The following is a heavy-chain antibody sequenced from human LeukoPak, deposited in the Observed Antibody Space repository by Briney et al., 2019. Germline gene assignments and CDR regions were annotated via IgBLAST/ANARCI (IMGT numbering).Heavy chain of an antibody. CDR1: GFTCSSYS. V-gene: IGHV3-21*01. Sequence: PGGSLRRSCAASGFTCSSYSMNWVRQAPGKGLEWVSSISSSSSYIYYADSVKGRFTISRDNAKNSLYLQMNSLRAEDTAVYYCARDRGTAFDYWGQGTLVTVSS. J-gene: IGHJ4*02. D-gene: IGHD3-10*01. CDR2: ISSSSSYI. CDR3: ARDRGTAFDY.